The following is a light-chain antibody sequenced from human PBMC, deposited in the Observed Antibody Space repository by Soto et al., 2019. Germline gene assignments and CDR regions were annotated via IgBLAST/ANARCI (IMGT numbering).Light chain of an antibody. V-gene: IGLV2-14*03. CDR3: SSYTTSNTRQIV. CDR1: SSDVGGYNY. J-gene: IGLJ1*01. CDR2: DAS. Sequence: SALTKPASVYGSPGQSITISCTGTSSDVGGYNYVSWYQHHPGKAPKLMIFDASNRPSGVSNRFSGSKSGNTASLTISGLQPEDEADYYCSSYTTSNTRQIVFGTGTKVTVL.